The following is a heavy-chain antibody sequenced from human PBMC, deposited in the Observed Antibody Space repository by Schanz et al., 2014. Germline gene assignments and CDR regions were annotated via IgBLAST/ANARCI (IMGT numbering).Heavy chain of an antibody. CDR1: GFTFSDYA. V-gene: IGHV3-64D*06. CDR3: AWSPHCRARKQRSARPTATNL. J-gene: IGHJ4*02. CDR2: ITSDGGGT. D-gene: IGHD6-25*01. Sequence: EVQLVESGGGLVQPGGSLIISCSASGFTFSDYALHWVRQAPGKGLEYVSAITSDGGGTYYADSVKGRFIISRDTSRTMLFLHMSSLTSDDTAVSYCAWSPHCRARKQRSARPTATNLWGQGTLVTVSS.